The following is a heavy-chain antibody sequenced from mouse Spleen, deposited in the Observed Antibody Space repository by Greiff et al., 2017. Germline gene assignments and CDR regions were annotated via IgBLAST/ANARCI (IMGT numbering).Heavy chain of an antibody. D-gene: IGHD1-1*01. V-gene: IGHV1-59*01. CDR3: TITTVVGGFDC. CDR2: IDPSNSYT. CDR1: GYTFTNYW. J-gene: IGHJ2*01. Sequence: QVQLQQPGAELVRPGTSVKLSCKASGYTFTNYWIHWVKQRPGQGLEWIGVIDPSNSYTNYNQKFKDKATLTLDTSSSTVYMQLSSLTSEDSAVYYCTITTVVGGFDCWGQGTTLTVSS.